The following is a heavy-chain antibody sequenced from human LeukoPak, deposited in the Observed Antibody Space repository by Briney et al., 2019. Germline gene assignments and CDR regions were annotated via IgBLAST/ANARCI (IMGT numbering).Heavy chain of an antibody. Sequence: GGSLRLSCAASGFTFSSYGMHWVRQAPGKGLEWVAFIRYDGSNKYSADSVKGRFTISRDNSKNTLYLQMNSLRVEDTAVYYCVRDFGFASKNPLDMWGQGTMVTVSS. CDR1: GFTFSSYG. D-gene: IGHD3-10*01. J-gene: IGHJ3*02. V-gene: IGHV3-30*02. CDR2: IRYDGSNK. CDR3: VRDFGFASKNPLDM.